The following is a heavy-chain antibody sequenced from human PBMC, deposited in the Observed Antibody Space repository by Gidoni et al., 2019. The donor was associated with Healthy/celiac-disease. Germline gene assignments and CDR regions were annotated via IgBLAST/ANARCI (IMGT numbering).Heavy chain of an antibody. J-gene: IGHJ3*02. CDR3: ARVSGPDAFDI. CDR2: IYYSGST. Sequence: GLEWIGYIYYSGSTYYNPSLKSRVTISVDTSKNQFSLKLSSVTAADTAVYYCARVSGPDAFDIWGQGTMVTVSS. D-gene: IGHD2-15*01. V-gene: IGHV4-30-4*01.